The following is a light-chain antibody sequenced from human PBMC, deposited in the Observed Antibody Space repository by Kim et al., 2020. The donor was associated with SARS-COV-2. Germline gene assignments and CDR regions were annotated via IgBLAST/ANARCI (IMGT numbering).Light chain of an antibody. CDR2: RAS. V-gene: IGKV1-5*03. CDR1: QSINNL. Sequence: DIQVTQSPSTLSASVGDRVTITCRASQSINNLLAWYQQKPGKAPKLLIYRASTLQSGVPSRFNGRGSGTEFTLTINSLQPDDFATYYCLSGTFGQGTKVDIK. J-gene: IGKJ1*01. CDR3: LSGT.